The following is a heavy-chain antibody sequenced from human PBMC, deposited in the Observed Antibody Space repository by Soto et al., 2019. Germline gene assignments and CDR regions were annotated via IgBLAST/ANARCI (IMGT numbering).Heavy chain of an antibody. CDR3: AHRLPGGSSSWKSRDNWFDP. Sequence: SGPTLVKPTQTLTLTCTFSGFSLSTSGVGVGWIRQPPGKALEWLALIYWDDDKRYGPSLKSRLTITKDTSKNQVVLTMTNMDPVDTATYYCAHRLPGGSSSWKSRDNWFDPWGQGTLVTVSS. CDR1: GFSLSTSGVG. CDR2: IYWDDDK. V-gene: IGHV2-5*05. J-gene: IGHJ5*02. D-gene: IGHD6-13*01.